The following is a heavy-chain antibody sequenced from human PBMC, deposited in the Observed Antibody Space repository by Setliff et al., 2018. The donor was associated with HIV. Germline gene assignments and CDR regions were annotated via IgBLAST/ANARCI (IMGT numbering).Heavy chain of an antibody. CDR3: ARTLYSSFSSFDY. Sequence: SETLSLTCTVSGGSISSDDYYWNWIRQPPGKGLEWIGYITYSGSAYYNPSLKSRVTISIDTSNNQISLRLSSVTAADTAMHYCARTLYSSFSSFDYWGQGTLVTVSS. V-gene: IGHV4-30-4*08. D-gene: IGHD6-19*01. CDR2: ITYSGSA. J-gene: IGHJ4*02. CDR1: GGSISSDDYY.